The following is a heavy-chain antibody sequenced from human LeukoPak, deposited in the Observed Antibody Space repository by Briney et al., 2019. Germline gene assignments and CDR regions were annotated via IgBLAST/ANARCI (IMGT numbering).Heavy chain of an antibody. D-gene: IGHD3-22*01. CDR1: GGSFSGHY. CDR3: ARGGYDSSGYPIKGVDY. J-gene: IGHJ4*02. V-gene: IGHV4-34*01. CDR2: INHSGST. Sequence: PSETLSLTCAVYGGSFSGHYWSWIRQPPGKGLEWIGEINHSGSTNYNPSLKSRVTISVDTSKNQFSLKLSSVTAADTAVYYCARGGYDSSGYPIKGVDYWGQGTLVTVSS.